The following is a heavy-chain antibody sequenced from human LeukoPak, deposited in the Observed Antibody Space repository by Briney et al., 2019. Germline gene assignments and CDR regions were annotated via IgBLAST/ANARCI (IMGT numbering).Heavy chain of an antibody. CDR2: VYRGASI. D-gene: IGHD5-24*01. CDR3: ARSPLDGYNYLDY. J-gene: IGHJ4*02. V-gene: IGHV3-53*05. CDR1: GFTVSRNS. Sequence: GGSLRLSCAASGFTVSRNSMAWVRQAPGKGLEWVSIVYRGASIYYLDSVMGRFTISRDNPKNTLYLQMNSLRPEDTAVYYCARSPLDGYNYLDYWGQGTLVTVSS.